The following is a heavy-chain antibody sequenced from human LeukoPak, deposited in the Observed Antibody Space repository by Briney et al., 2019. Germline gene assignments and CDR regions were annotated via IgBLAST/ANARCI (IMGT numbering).Heavy chain of an antibody. CDR1: GDSITNYF. Sequence: SETLSLTCTVSGDSITNYFWSWIRQPPGKGLEWIGYIYYTGNTNYKPSLKSRVTISVDTSTNQFSLRLRSVTAADTAVYYCARGRVAYSAYYFDYWGRGPLVTVSS. CDR3: ARGRVAYSAYYFDY. J-gene: IGHJ4*02. CDR2: IYYTGNT. V-gene: IGHV4-59*01. D-gene: IGHD2-15*01.